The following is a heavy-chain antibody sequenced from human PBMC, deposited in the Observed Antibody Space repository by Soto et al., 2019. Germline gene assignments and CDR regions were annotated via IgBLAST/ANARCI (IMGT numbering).Heavy chain of an antibody. V-gene: IGHV5-51*01. Sequence: GESVKISCQCSGYTFSNFWIGWVRQLPGKGLQWMGIIYPGDHETRYSPSFNGKVTISADKSINTAYLQWNSLEASDTAFYFCARSTRSSPYFDYWGQGAMVTV. J-gene: IGHJ4*02. CDR2: IYPGDHET. CDR3: ARSTRSSPYFDY. D-gene: IGHD6-13*01. CDR1: GYTFSNFW.